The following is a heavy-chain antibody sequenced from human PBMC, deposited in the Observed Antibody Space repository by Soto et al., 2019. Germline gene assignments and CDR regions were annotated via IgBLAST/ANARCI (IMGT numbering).Heavy chain of an antibody. D-gene: IGHD3-10*01. CDR3: ARELFGRSVWYDP. CDR1: GGSISSYY. V-gene: IGHV4-59*01. Sequence: SETLSLTCTVSGGSISSYYWSWIRQPPGKGLEWIGYIYYSGSTNYNPSLKSRGTISVDTSKNQFSLKLSSVTAADTAVYYCARELFGRSVWYDPWGPGTLVTVSS. CDR2: IYYSGST. J-gene: IGHJ5*02.